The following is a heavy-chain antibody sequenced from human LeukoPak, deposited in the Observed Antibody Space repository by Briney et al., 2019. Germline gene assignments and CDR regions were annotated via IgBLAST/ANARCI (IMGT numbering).Heavy chain of an antibody. D-gene: IGHD6-19*01. Sequence: GGSLRLSCAASGFTFSSYGMHWVRQAPGKGLEWVAFIRYGGSNKYYADSVKGRFTISRDNSKNTLYLQMNSLRAEDTALYYCAKDIAVAGMTFWYFDLWGRGTLVTVSS. CDR2: IRYGGSNK. V-gene: IGHV3-30*02. CDR1: GFTFSSYG. CDR3: AKDIAVAGMTFWYFDL. J-gene: IGHJ2*01.